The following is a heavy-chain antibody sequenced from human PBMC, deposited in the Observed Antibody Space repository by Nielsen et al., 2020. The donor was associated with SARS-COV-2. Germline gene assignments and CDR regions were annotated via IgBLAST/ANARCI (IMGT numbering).Heavy chain of an antibody. V-gene: IGHV4-39*02. J-gene: IGHJ4*02. CDR3: ARDGWIQLWPSGLDY. CDR1: GDSISSSSYF. Sequence: SETLSLTCTVSGDSISSSSYFWGWIRQPPGKGLDWIGSIYYSGSTYYNPSLASRVTISQDMSKNQFSLKLKSVTAADTAVYYCARDGWIQLWPSGLDYWGQGTLVTVSS. CDR2: IYYSGST. D-gene: IGHD5-18*01.